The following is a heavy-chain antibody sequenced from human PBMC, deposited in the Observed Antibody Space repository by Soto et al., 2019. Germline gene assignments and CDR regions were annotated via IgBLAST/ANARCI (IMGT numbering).Heavy chain of an antibody. CDR1: GGTFSSYT. CDR3: ARAKSGYGDYEGAFDI. J-gene: IGHJ3*02. Sequence: SVKVSCKASGGTFSSYTISWVRQAPGQGLEWMGRIIPILGIANYAQKFQGRVTITADKSTSTAYMELSSLRSEDTAVYYCARAKSGYGDYEGAFDIWGQGTMVTVSS. V-gene: IGHV1-69*02. CDR2: IIPILGIA. D-gene: IGHD4-17*01.